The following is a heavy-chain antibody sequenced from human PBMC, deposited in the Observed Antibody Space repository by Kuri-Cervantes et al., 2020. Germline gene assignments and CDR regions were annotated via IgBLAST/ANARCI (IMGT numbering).Heavy chain of an antibody. J-gene: IGHJ6*04. Sequence: SVKVSCKASGGTFSSYTISWVRQAPGQGLEWMGRIIPILGIANYAQKFQGRVTITADKSTSTAYMELSSLRSEDTAVYYCARSDYGDHLGYYGMDVWGKGTTVTVSS. CDR3: ARSDYGDHLGYYGMDV. CDR2: IIPILGIA. D-gene: IGHD4-17*01. CDR1: GGTFSSYT. V-gene: IGHV1-69*02.